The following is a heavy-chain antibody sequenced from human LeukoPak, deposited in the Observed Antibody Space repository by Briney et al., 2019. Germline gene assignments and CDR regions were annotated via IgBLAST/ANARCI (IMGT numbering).Heavy chain of an antibody. V-gene: IGHV3-7*01. CDR3: ARAKGSYYYGMDV. Sequence: GGSLRLSCAASGFTFSSYWMSWVRLAPGKGLEWVANIKQDGSEKYYVDSVKGRFTISRDNAKNSLYLQMNSLRAEDTAVYYCARAKGSYYYGMDVWGQGTTVTVSS. CDR2: IKQDGSEK. CDR1: GFTFSSYW. J-gene: IGHJ6*02.